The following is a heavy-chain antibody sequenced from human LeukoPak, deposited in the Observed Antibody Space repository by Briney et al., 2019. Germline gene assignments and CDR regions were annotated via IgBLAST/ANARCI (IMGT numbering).Heavy chain of an antibody. Sequence: GRSLRLSCAASGFTFSSYAMHCVRQAPGKGLEWVAVISYDGSNRYYADSVKGRFTISRDNSKNTLYLQMNSLRAEDTAVYYCARVPRAYYSNPLDYWGQGTLVTVSS. CDR2: ISYDGSNR. CDR3: ARVPRAYYSNPLDY. V-gene: IGHV3-30-3*01. CDR1: GFTFSSYA. J-gene: IGHJ4*02. D-gene: IGHD4-11*01.